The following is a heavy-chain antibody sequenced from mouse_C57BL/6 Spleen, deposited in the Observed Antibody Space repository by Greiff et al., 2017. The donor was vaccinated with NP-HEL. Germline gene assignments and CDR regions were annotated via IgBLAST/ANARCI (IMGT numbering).Heavy chain of an antibody. CDR3: ARPYYDYDDYAMDY. V-gene: IGHV5-9*01. J-gene: IGHJ4*01. CDR2: ISGGGGNT. CDR1: GFTFSSYT. Sequence: EVQWVESGGGLVKPGGSLKLSCAASGFTFSSYTMSWVRQTPEKRLEWVATISGGGGNTYYPDSVKGRFTISRDNAKNTLYLQMSSLRSEDTALYYCARPYYDYDDYAMDYWGQGTSVTVSS. D-gene: IGHD2-4*01.